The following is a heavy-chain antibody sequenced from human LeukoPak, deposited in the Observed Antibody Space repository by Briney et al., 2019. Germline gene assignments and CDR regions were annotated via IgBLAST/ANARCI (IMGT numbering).Heavy chain of an antibody. J-gene: IGHJ6*02. CDR3: ARGTHYYGMDV. V-gene: IGHV4-34*01. Sequence: PSETLSLTCAVYGGSFSGYYWSWIRQPPGKGLEWIGEINHSGSTNYNQSLKSRVTISVDTSKNQFSLKLSSVTAADTAVYYCARGTHYYGMDVWGQGTTVTVSS. CDR2: INHSGST. CDR1: GGSFSGYY.